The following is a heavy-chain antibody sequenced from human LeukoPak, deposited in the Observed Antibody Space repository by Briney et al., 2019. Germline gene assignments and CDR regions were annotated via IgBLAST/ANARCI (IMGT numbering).Heavy chain of an antibody. CDR1: GDSLMSYY. CDR2: IYVTGSP. J-gene: IGHJ6*02. CDR3: VRDWAPAAIGASYSYHGMDV. V-gene: IGHV4-4*07. D-gene: IGHD2-2*02. Sequence: SETLSLTCTVSGDSLMSYYWSWVRQPAGKGLEWIGRIYVTGSPVYSPSLRSRVTMSVDTSMNQFSLRVTSVTAADTAVYYCVRDWAPAAIGASYSYHGMDVWGQGTTVTVSS.